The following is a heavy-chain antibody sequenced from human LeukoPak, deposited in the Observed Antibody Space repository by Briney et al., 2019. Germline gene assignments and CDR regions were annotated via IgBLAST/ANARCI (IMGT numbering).Heavy chain of an antibody. CDR1: GYTFTVYY. J-gene: IGHJ4*02. CDR3: ARGHSYGLSLDY. V-gene: IGHV1-2*02. D-gene: IGHD5-18*01. Sequence: GASVNVSCKASGYTFTVYYMLWVRQAPAQGLEWMGWINLNSGGTNYPQKFHCMFTITSDTSISTAYMELSRLRSADIAVLYYARGHSYGLSLDYWGQGTLVTVSS. CDR2: INLNSGGT.